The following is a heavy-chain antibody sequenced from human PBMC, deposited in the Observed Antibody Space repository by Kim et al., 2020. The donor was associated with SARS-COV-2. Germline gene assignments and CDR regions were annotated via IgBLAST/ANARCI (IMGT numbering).Heavy chain of an antibody. Sequence: SETLSLTCTVSGDSISSGGYFWSWHPQHPGKGLEWIGYIYYSGSTYYNPSLKSRLTISVDTSKNQFSLKLSCVTAAVTAVYYCSCHGGYDMDVWGHGTTVTVSS. CDR3: SCHGGYDMDV. V-gene: IGHV4-31*03. J-gene: IGHJ6*02. CDR2: IYYSGST. CDR1: GDSISSGGYF.